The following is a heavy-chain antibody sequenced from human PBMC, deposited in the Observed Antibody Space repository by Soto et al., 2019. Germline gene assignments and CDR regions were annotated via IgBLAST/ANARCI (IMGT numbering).Heavy chain of an antibody. CDR2: VSSRSITT. D-gene: IGHD2-8*01. CDR3: VRDNGGTFDY. J-gene: IGHJ4*02. Sequence: QVQLVESGGGSAKPGGSLRLSCAASGFTFSDYYMAWIRQAPGKGLEWVSYVSSRSITTNYADSVKGRFTISRDDARNSLYLQMNSLTAEDTAVYYCVRDNGGTFDYWGQGTLVTVSS. CDR1: GFTFSDYY. V-gene: IGHV3-11*05.